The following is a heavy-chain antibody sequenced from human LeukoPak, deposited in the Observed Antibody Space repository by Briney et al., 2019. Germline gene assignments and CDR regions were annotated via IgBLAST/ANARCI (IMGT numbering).Heavy chain of an antibody. CDR1: GFTFSSYA. CDR2: ISGSGGST. CDR3: ANWGYYYDSSGYYDSNY. D-gene: IGHD3-22*01. J-gene: IGHJ4*02. V-gene: IGHV3-23*01. Sequence: GGSLRLSCAASGFTFSSYAMSWVRQAPGKGLEWVSAISGSGGSTYYADSVKSRFTISRDNSKNTLYLQMNSLRAEDTAVYYCANWGYYYDSSGYYDSNYWGQGTLVTVSS.